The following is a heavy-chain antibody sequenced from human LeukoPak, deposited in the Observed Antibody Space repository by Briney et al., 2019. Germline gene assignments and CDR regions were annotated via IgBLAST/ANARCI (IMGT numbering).Heavy chain of an antibody. CDR3: ASPRIEYNSSIA. J-gene: IGHJ3*01. Sequence: GASLRLSCAASGFTFSSYSMNWVRQAPGKGLEWVSSISSSSSYIYYADSVKGRFTISRDNAKNSLYLQMNSLRAEDTAVYYCASPRIEYNSSIAWGQGTMVTVSS. D-gene: IGHD3-22*01. V-gene: IGHV3-21*01. CDR2: ISSSSSYI. CDR1: GFTFSSYS.